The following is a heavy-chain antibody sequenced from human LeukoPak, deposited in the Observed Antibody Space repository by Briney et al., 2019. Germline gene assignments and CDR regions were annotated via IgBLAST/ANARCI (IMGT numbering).Heavy chain of an antibody. CDR2: INSDGSST. J-gene: IGHJ4*02. D-gene: IGHD1-14*01. Sequence: GGSLRLSCAASGFTFSSYWMHWVRQAPGKGLVWVSRINSDGSSTDYADSVKGRFTISRDNAKNTLYLQMNSLRAEDTAIHYCGRVVTTSEDWGQGILVTVST. CDR3: GRVVTTSED. V-gene: IGHV3-74*01. CDR1: GFTFSSYW.